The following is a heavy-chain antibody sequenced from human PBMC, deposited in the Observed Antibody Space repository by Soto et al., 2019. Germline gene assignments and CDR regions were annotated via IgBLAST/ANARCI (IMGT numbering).Heavy chain of an antibody. V-gene: IGHV1-69*12. Sequence: QVQLVQSGAEVKKPGSSVKVSCKASGGTFSSYAISWVRQAPGQGLEWMGGIIPIFGTANYAQKFQGRVTITADESTSTAYMELSSLXSEXXXVXXXXRGXXXXXXXXXXXGMDVWGQGTTVTVSS. CDR3: XRGXXXXXXXXXXXGMDV. J-gene: IGHJ6*02. CDR1: GGTFSSYA. CDR2: IIPIFGTA.